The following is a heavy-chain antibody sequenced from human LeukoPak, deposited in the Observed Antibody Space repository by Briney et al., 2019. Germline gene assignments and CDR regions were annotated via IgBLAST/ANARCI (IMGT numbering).Heavy chain of an antibody. D-gene: IGHD1-20*01. CDR1: GFTFSSYA. J-gene: IGHJ4*02. V-gene: IGHV3-23*01. CDR2: ISGSGGST. Sequence: GGSLRLSCAASGFTFSSYAMSWVRQAPGKGLEWVSAISGSGGSTYYADSVKGRFTISRDNSKSTLYPQMNSLRAEDTAVYYCAKVMYNWNDAFDYWGQGTLVTVSS. CDR3: AKVMYNWNDAFDY.